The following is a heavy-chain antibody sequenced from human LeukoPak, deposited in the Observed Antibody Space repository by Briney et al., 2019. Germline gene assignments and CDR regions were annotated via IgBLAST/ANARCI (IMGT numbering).Heavy chain of an antibody. CDR1: GDSISNYY. V-gene: IGHV4-59*01. D-gene: IGHD3-9*01. CDR3: ARENRYFDWLGYYYGMDV. CDR2: IHNSGNT. Sequence: SETLSLTCTVSGDSISNYYWSWIRQPPGKGLEWIGYIHNSGNTNYNPSLKSRVTISVDTSKNQFSLKLTSVTAADTAMYYCARENRYFDWLGYYYGMDVWGQGTTVTVSS. J-gene: IGHJ6*02.